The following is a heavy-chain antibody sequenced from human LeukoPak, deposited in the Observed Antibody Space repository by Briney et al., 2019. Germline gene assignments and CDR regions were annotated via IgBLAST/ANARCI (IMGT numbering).Heavy chain of an antibody. D-gene: IGHD3-22*01. CDR2: INPGDSDT. V-gene: IGHV5-51*01. J-gene: IGHJ4*02. CDR3: ARHHYYGDSGPYPGHY. Sequence: GESLKISCKGSGYIFSNYWIAWVRQTPGKGLEWMGIINPGDSDTRYSPSFQGQVTISVDKSINTAYLQWSSLKASDTAMYYCARHHYYGDSGPYPGHYWGQGTLVTVSS. CDR1: GYIFSNYW.